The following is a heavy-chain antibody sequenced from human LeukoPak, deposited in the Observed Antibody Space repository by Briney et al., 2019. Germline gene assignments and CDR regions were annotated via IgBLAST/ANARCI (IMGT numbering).Heavy chain of an antibody. CDR1: GYIFTTYS. J-gene: IGHJ5*02. D-gene: IGHD2-8*01. Sequence: ASVKVSRKASGYIFTTYSIHWVRQAPGQGLEWIGMINPRGDATIYAQKFQGTVTMTSDTSTTTIYSALSRLKSEETGLYYCARKWSSRDWFDPWGQGTLVTVSS. CDR3: ARKWSSRDWFDP. V-gene: IGHV1-46*01. CDR2: INPRGDAT.